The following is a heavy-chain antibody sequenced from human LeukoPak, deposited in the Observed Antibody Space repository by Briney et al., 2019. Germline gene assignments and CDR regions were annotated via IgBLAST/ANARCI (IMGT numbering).Heavy chain of an antibody. CDR3: ATAAGGIAAAGYYFDY. CDR1: GFTVSSNY. D-gene: IGHD6-13*01. V-gene: IGHV3-53*01. Sequence: GGSLRLSCAASGFTVSSNYMSWVRQAPGKGLEWVSVIYSGGSTYYADSVKGRFTISRDNSKNTLYLQMNSLRAEDTAVYYCATAAGGIAAAGYYFDYWGQGTLVTVSS. CDR2: IYSGGST. J-gene: IGHJ4*02.